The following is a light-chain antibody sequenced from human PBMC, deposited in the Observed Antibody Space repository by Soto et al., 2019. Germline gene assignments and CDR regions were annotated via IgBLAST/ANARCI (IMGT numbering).Light chain of an antibody. CDR3: QSYDRSLSGYV. V-gene: IGLV1-40*01. CDR2: DTY. Sequence: QSVLTQPSSVSGAPGQRVTISCTGSSSNIGAGYDVHWYQQVPGTAPKLLIYDTYNRPSGVPGRISGSKSGTSASLAITGLQAEDEADYYCQSYDRSLSGYVFGTGTKVTVL. J-gene: IGLJ1*01. CDR1: SSNIGAGYD.